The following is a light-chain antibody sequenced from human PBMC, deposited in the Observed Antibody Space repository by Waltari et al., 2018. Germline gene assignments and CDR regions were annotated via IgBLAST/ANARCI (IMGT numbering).Light chain of an antibody. Sequence: QSALTQPASVSGSPGQSITISCTGSSSDVGGYDFVSWYQQHPGKVPKLIIYDVSHRPSGVSTRFSGSKSGNTASLTISGLQSEDEVDYYCNSYTSSNTRVFGTGTRVTVL. CDR1: SSDVGGYDF. CDR3: NSYTSSNTRV. V-gene: IGLV2-14*03. CDR2: DVS. J-gene: IGLJ1*01.